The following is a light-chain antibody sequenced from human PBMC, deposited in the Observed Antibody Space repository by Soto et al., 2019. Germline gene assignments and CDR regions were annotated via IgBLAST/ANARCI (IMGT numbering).Light chain of an antibody. CDR3: QHYNNWPRT. J-gene: IGKJ1*01. Sequence: EIVMTQSPATLSVSPGERATLSCRASQSVSSNLALYQQKPGQAHRLLIYGASTRATGIPARFSGSGSGTEFTLTFICLQSEDFVFDFCQHYNNWPRTFGQRTKVEIK. CDR2: GAS. V-gene: IGKV3-15*01. CDR1: QSVSSN.